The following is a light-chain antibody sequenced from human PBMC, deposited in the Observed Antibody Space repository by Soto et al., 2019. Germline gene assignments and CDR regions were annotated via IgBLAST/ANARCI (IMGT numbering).Light chain of an antibody. V-gene: IGKV3-15*01. CDR2: GAS. CDR1: QSVSSN. Sequence: EIVMTQSPGTLSVSPGERATLSCRASQSVSSNLAWYQQKPGQAPRLLIYGASARATGIPVRFSGSGSGTELTLTISSLQSEDFAVYYCQQYNNWPPWTFGQGTKVEIK. J-gene: IGKJ1*01. CDR3: QQYNNWPPWT.